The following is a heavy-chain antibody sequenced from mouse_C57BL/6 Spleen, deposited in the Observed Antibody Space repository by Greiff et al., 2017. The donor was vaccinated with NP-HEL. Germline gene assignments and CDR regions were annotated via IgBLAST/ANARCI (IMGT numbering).Heavy chain of an antibody. Sequence: VQLQQPGAELVRPGSSVKLSCKASGYTFTSYWMDWVKQRPGQGLEWIGNIYPSDSETHYNQKFKGKATFTADTSSNTAYMQLSSLTTEDSAIYYCARYGYYLDYWGQGTSVTVSS. CDR1: GYTFTSYW. CDR3: ARYGYYLDY. CDR2: IYPSDSET. D-gene: IGHD2-3*01. J-gene: IGHJ4*01. V-gene: IGHV1-61*01.